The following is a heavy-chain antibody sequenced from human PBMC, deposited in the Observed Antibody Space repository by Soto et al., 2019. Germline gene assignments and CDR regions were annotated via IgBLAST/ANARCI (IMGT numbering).Heavy chain of an antibody. CDR3: ARVIVRTSHPDTSGYYLKY. Sequence: GGSLRHSSAVSEVPVSSICMIWVRQAQGKGLEWVSVIYSGDSTYYADSVKGRFTVSRDDSKNTLDLQMNSLRAEDTAVYYCARVIVRTSHPDTSGYYLKYRGQGTLVTVSS. J-gene: IGHJ4*02. CDR1: EVPVSSIC. V-gene: IGHV3-66*01. D-gene: IGHD3-22*01. CDR2: IYSGDST.